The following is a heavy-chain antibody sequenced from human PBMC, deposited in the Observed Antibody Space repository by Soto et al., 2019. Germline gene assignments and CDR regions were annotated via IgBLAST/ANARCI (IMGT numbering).Heavy chain of an antibody. CDR2: INPSGGST. CDR1: GYTFTSYY. J-gene: IGHJ6*02. CDR3: ARVVSPEYYYYGMDV. Sequence: AASVKVSCKASGYTFTSYYMHWVRQAPGQGLEWMGIINPSGGSTSYAQKFQGRVTMTRDTSTSTVYMELSSLRSEDTAVYYCARVVSPEYYYYGMDVWGQGTTVTVSS. V-gene: IGHV1-46*03. D-gene: IGHD1-20*01.